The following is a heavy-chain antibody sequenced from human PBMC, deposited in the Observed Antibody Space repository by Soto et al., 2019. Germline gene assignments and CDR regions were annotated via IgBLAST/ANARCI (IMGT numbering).Heavy chain of an antibody. J-gene: IGHJ4*02. V-gene: IGHV4-30-2*01. CDR3: ARGFPFQIQRFHY. CDR1: GGAISSGGYS. Sequence: SETLSLTCAVSGGAISSGGYSWSWIRQPPGKGLEWIGYIYHSGSTYYNPSLKSRVTISVDRSKNQFSLKLCSVTAADAAEYYCARGFPFQIQRFHYWGPGTLVTVSS. CDR2: IYHSGST. D-gene: IGHD1-1*01.